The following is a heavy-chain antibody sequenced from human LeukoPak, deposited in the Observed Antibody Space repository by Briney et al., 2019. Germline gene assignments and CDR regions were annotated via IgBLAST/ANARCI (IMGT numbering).Heavy chain of an antibody. Sequence: GGSLRLSCAASGFTFTSYGISWVRQAPGQGLEWMGWISAYNGNTNYAQKFQGRVTMTRDTSTSTVYMELSSLRSEDTAVYYCARTGYCSSTSCHLGYYYGMDVWGQGTTVTVSS. CDR2: ISAYNGNT. J-gene: IGHJ6*02. D-gene: IGHD2-2*01. CDR1: GFTFTSYG. V-gene: IGHV1-18*01. CDR3: ARTGYCSSTSCHLGYYYGMDV.